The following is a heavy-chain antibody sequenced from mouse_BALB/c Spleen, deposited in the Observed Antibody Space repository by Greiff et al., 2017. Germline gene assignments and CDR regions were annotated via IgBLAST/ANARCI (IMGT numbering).Heavy chain of an antibody. CDR1: GFNIKDTY. V-gene: IGHV14-3*02. Sequence: EVHLVESGAELVKPGASVKLSCTASGFNIKDTYMHWVKQRPEQGLEWIGRIDPANGNTKYDPKFQGKATITADTSSNTAYLQLSSLTSEDTAVYYCARRDYDDGAMDYWGQGTSVTVSS. CDR3: ARRDYDDGAMDY. D-gene: IGHD2-4*01. J-gene: IGHJ4*01. CDR2: IDPANGNT.